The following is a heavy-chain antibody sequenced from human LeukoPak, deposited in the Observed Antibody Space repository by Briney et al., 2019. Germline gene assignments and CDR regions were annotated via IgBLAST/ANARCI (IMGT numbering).Heavy chain of an antibody. CDR2: IYYSGST. V-gene: IGHV4-59*08. CDR3: ARVSRVRGVIINGYYFDY. J-gene: IGHJ4*02. D-gene: IGHD3-10*01. CDR1: GGSISSYY. Sequence: SETLSLTCTVSGGSISSYYWSWIRQPPGKGLEWIGYIYYSGSTNYNPSLKSRVTISVDTSKNQFSLKLSSVTAADTAVYYCARVSRVRGVIINGYYFDYWGQGTLVTVSS.